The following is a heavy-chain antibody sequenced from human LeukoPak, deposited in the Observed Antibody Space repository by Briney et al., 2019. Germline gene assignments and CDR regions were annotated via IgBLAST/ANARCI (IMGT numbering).Heavy chain of an antibody. CDR1: GYTFTSYA. CDR3: ARESSDSSGYYPRFDP. V-gene: IGHV7-4-1*02. Sequence: ASVKVSCKASGYTFTSYAMNWVRQAPGQGLEWMGWINTNTGNPTYAQGFTGRFVFSLDTSVSTAYLQISRLKAEDTAVYYCARESSDSSGYYPRFDPWGQGTLVTVSS. J-gene: IGHJ5*02. CDR2: INTNTGNP. D-gene: IGHD3-22*01.